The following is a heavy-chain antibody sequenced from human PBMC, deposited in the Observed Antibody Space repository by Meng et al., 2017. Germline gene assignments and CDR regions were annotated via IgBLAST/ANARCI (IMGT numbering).Heavy chain of an antibody. CDR3: ARDLDVWSGYPSDFDY. CDR1: GYTFTSYG. CDR2: ISAYNGNT. V-gene: IGHV1-18*01. Sequence: ASVKVSCKASGYTFTSYGISWVRQAPGQGLEWMGWISAYNGNTNYAQKLQGRVTMTTDTSTSTAYMELRSLRSDDTAVYYCARDLDVWSGYPSDFDYWGQGTLVTVSS. J-gene: IGHJ4*02. D-gene: IGHD3-3*01.